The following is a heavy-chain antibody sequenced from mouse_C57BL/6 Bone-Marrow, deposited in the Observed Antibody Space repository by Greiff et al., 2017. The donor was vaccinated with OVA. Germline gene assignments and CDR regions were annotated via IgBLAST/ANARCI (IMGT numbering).Heavy chain of an antibody. Sequence: EVQLQQSGTVLARPGASVKMSCKTSGYTFTSYWMHWVKQRPGQGLEWIGAIYPGNSDTSYNQKFKGKAKLTAVTSASTAYMELSSLTNEDSAVYYCTRDPFITTVENYFDYWGQGTTRTVSS. CDR2: IYPGNSDT. J-gene: IGHJ2*01. CDR1: GYTFTSYW. V-gene: IGHV1-5*01. D-gene: IGHD1-1*01. CDR3: TRDPFITTVENYFDY.